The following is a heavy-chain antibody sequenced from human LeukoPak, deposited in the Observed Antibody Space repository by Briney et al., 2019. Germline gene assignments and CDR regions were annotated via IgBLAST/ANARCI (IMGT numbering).Heavy chain of an antibody. Sequence: PGGSLRLSCAASGFTFSSYSMNWVRQAPGKGLEWVSSISSSSSYIYYAGSVKGRFTISRDNAKNSLYLQMNSLRAEDTAVYYCARGGQQWLVWYYFDYWGQGTLVTVSS. D-gene: IGHD6-19*01. CDR1: GFTFSSYS. J-gene: IGHJ4*02. V-gene: IGHV3-21*01. CDR2: ISSSSSYI. CDR3: ARGGQQWLVWYYFDY.